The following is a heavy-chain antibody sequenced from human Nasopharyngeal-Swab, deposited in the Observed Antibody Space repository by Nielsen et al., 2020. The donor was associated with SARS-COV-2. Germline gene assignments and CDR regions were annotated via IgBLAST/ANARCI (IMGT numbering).Heavy chain of an antibody. CDR2: ISSSGSTI. CDR1: GFTFSDYY. J-gene: IGHJ3*02. V-gene: IGHV3-11*01. CDR3: AKVTTRSHPNI. Sequence: GESLTISCAASGFTFSDYYMSWIRQAPGKGLEWVSYISSSGSTIYYADSVKGRFTISRDNAKNSLYLQMNSLRAEDTAVYYCAKVTTRSHPNIWGQGTMVTVSS. D-gene: IGHD4-17*01.